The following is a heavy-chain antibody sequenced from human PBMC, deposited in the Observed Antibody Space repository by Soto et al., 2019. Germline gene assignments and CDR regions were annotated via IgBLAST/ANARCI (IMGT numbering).Heavy chain of an antibody. V-gene: IGHV1-69*04. CDR3: ARDPGDSSSWTPDY. CDR2: IIPILGIA. CDR1: GGTFSSYT. J-gene: IGHJ4*02. Sequence: ASVKVSCKASGGTFSSYTISWVRQAPGQGLEWMGRIIPILGIANYAQKFQGRVTITADKSTSTAYMELSSLRSEDTAVYYCARDPGDSSSWTPDYWGQGTLVTVSS. D-gene: IGHD6-13*01.